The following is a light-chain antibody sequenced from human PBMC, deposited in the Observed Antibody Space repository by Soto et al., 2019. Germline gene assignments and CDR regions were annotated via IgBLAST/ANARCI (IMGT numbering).Light chain of an antibody. CDR1: QSVSSSY. CDR2: DAS. CDR3: QQYGSSPIT. V-gene: IGKV3D-20*01. Sequence: EIVLTQSPGTLSLSPGERATLSCRASQSVSSSYLAWYQQRPGLAPRLLIYDASSRASGIPERFSGSGSGTGFSLTISSLEPEDSAVYYCQQYGSSPITFGQGTRLEIK. J-gene: IGKJ5*01.